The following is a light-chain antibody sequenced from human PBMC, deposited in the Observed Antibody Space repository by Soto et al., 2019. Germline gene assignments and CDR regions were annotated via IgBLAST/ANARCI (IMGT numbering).Light chain of an antibody. CDR1: QSISSY. J-gene: IGKJ4*01. Sequence: EFVLTQSPATLSLSPGERATLSCRASQSISSYLAWYQQKPGQAPRHLIYDASNRATGIPARFSGSGSGTDITLTISSLEPEDFAVYYCQQRSNWLLTFGGGTKVEIK. V-gene: IGKV3-11*01. CDR2: DAS. CDR3: QQRSNWLLT.